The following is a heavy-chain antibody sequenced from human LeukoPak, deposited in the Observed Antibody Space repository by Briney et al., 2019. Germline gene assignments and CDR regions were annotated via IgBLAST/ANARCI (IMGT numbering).Heavy chain of an antibody. V-gene: IGHV3-33*01. Sequence: GGSLRLSCAASGFTFSSYGMHRVRQAPGKGLEWVAVIWYDGSNKYYADSVKGRFTISRDNSKNTLYLQMNSLRAEDTTVYYCARDHYDSSGYHLDYWGQGTLVTVSS. CDR3: ARDHYDSSGYHLDY. J-gene: IGHJ4*02. CDR2: IWYDGSNK. CDR1: GFTFSSYG. D-gene: IGHD3-22*01.